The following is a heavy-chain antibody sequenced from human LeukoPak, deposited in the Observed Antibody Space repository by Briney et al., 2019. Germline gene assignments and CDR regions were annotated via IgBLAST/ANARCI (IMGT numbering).Heavy chain of an antibody. D-gene: IGHD5-12*01. V-gene: IGHV3-23*01. Sequence: GGSLRLSCAASGFTFSSYAMNWVRQAPGKGLEWVSAMSDSGGATYYSDSVKGRFTISRDNSKNTVYLLMNSLRPEDTAVYYCARARPSMWIDYWGQGTLVTVSS. CDR1: GFTFSSYA. J-gene: IGHJ4*02. CDR2: MSDSGGAT. CDR3: ARARPSMWIDY.